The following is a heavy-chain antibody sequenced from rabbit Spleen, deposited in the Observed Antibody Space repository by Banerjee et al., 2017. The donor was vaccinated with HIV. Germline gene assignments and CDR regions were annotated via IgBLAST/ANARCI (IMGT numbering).Heavy chain of an antibody. CDR1: GFTLSSYW. Sequence: QSLEESGGDLVKPGASLTLTCTASGFTLSSYWMCWVRQAPGKGLEWIACIDVGSSGRTYYASWAKGRFTISKTSSTTVTLQMTSLTAADTATYFCARDSLVGIQWYANLWGPGTLVTVS. D-gene: IGHD1-1*01. CDR2: IDVGSSGRT. CDR3: ARDSLVGIQWYANL. V-gene: IGHV1S40*01. J-gene: IGHJ4*01.